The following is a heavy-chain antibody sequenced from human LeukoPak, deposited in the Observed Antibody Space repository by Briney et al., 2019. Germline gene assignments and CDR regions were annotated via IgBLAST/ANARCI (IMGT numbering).Heavy chain of an antibody. CDR2: IGSTI. CDR1: GFSFSDYY. CDR3: ARDRGIVGTTGYYYMDV. Sequence: GGSLRLSCVASGFSFSDYYMSWIRQAPGKGLEWVSYIGSTIYYADSVKGRFTISRDNAKNSLYLQMNSLRAEDTAVYYCARDRGIVGTTGYYYMDVWGKGTTVAISS. V-gene: IGHV3-11*04. D-gene: IGHD1-26*01. J-gene: IGHJ6*03.